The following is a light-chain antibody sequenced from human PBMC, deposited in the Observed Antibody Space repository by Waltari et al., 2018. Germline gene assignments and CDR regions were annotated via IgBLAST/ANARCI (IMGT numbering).Light chain of an antibody. V-gene: IGKV3-15*01. CDR3: QQYNSWPPYT. J-gene: IGKJ2*01. CDR1: QALNTN. CDR2: GAS. Sequence: EIVMTQSPATLSVSPGERATLCCRASQALNTNLAWYQQKPGQAPRLLIYGASTRATGIPARFSGSGSGTEFTLTISSLQSEDFAVYYCQQYNSWPPYTFGQGTKLEIK.